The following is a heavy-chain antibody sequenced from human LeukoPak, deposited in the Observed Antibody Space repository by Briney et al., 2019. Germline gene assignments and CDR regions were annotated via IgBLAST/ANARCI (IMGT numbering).Heavy chain of an antibody. CDR2: ISAYNGNT. V-gene: IGHV1-18*01. CDR1: GYTFTSYG. D-gene: IGHD6-19*01. J-gene: IGHJ4*02. Sequence: GASVKVSCKASGYTFTSYGISWVRQAPGQGLEWMGWISAYNGNTNYAQKLQGRVTMTTDTSTSTAYTELRSLRSDDTAVYYCARVGYSSGWYPPDFDYWAREPWSPSPQ. CDR3: ARVGYSSGWYPPDFDY.